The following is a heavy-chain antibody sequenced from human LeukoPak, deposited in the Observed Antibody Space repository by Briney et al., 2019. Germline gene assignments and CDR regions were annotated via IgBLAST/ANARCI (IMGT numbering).Heavy chain of an antibody. CDR3: ARHPIELRYFDWAY. CDR2: IYYSGST. Sequence: PSETLSLTCTVSGGSISSSSYYWGWIRPPPGKGLEWIGSIYYSGSTYYNPSLQSRVTISVDTSKNQFSLKLSSVTAADTAVYYCARHPIELRYFDWAYWGQGTLVTVSS. D-gene: IGHD3-9*01. J-gene: IGHJ4*02. V-gene: IGHV4-39*01. CDR1: GGSISSSSYY.